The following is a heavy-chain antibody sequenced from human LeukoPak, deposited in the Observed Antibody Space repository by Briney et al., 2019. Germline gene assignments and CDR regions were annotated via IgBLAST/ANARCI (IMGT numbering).Heavy chain of an antibody. CDR1: GGSFSGYY. D-gene: IGHD3-10*01. CDR2: INYSGGT. V-gene: IGHV4-34*01. Sequence: PSETLSLTCAVYGGSFSGYYWSWIRQPPGKGLEWIGEINYSGGTNYNPSLKSRVTISVDTSKNQFSLKLSSVTAADTAVYYCARHGNYYGSGSYYWGQGTLVTVSS. CDR3: ARHGNYYGSGSYY. J-gene: IGHJ4*02.